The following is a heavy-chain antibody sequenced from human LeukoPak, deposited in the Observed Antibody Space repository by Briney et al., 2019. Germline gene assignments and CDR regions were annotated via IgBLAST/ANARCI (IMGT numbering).Heavy chain of an antibody. CDR3: ARGSWPLPSDY. V-gene: IGHV4-34*01. D-gene: IGHD2-15*01. Sequence: SETLSLTCAVYGGSLSGYYWSWIRQPPGKGLEWIGEINHSGSTNYNPSLKSRITISVDTSKNQFSLNLSSVTAADTAVYYCARGSWPLPSDYWGQGTLVTVSP. CDR2: INHSGST. J-gene: IGHJ4*02. CDR1: GGSLSGYY.